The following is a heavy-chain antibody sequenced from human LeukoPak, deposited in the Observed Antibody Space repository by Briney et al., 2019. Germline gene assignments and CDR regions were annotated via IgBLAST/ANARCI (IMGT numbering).Heavy chain of an antibody. D-gene: IGHD3-10*01. CDR2: INHSGSA. Sequence: SETLSLTCAVYDGSFSGYYCSWIRQPPGKGLEWIGEINHSGSANYNLSLKSRVTILLDTSKNQFSLNLSSVTAADTAAYYCARRPRGVIIKTWFDSWGQGTLVTVSS. V-gene: IGHV4-34*01. J-gene: IGHJ5*01. CDR3: ARRPRGVIIKTWFDS. CDR1: DGSFSGYY.